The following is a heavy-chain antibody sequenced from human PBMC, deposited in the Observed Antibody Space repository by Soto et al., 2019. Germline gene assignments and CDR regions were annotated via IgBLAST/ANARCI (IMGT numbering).Heavy chain of an antibody. J-gene: IGHJ5*02. CDR3: AREKAYYDSSGSWFDP. V-gene: IGHV1-2*02. CDR1: GYTFTGYY. Sequence: ASVKVSFKASGYTFTGYYIHWVRQAPGQGLEWMGWINPNSGGTNYAQKFQGRVTMTRDTSISTAYMELSRLRSDDTAVYYCAREKAYYDSSGSWFDPWGQGTLVTVSS. D-gene: IGHD3-22*01. CDR2: INPNSGGT.